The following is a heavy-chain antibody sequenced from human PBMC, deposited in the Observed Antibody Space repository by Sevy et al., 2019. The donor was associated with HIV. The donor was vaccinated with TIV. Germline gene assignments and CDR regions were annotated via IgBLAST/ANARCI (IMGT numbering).Heavy chain of an antibody. J-gene: IGHJ5*02. CDR2: IYYTGST. CDR1: GGSISSGAYY. CDR3: ARNKSRREGEYWFDP. Sequence: SETLSLTCTVSGGSISSGAYYWSWIRQHPGTGLECIGYIYYTGSTYHNPSLRSRVTMSVDTSKNQFSLRLSSVTAADTAVYYCARNKSRREGEYWFDPRGQGTLVTVSS. V-gene: IGHV4-31*03. D-gene: IGHD1-26*01.